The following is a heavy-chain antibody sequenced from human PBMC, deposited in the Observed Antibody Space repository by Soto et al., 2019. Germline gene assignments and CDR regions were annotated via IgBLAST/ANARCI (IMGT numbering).Heavy chain of an antibody. Sequence: QVQLVESGGGVVQPGRSLRLSCEAAGFTFRNYGMHWVRQAPGKGPEWVSVIWCEGSRKYYVDSVKGRFTISRDNSKNTLKLQIDTLRAEDTAVYFCARGNYDGRGVEDMWGQGTSVSISS. D-gene: IGHD3-22*01. J-gene: IGHJ6*02. CDR2: IWCEGSRK. CDR3: ARGNYDGRGVEDM. CDR1: GFTFRNYG. V-gene: IGHV3-33*01.